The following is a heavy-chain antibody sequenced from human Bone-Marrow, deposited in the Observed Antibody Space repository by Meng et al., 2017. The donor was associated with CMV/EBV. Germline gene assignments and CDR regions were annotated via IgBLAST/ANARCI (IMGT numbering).Heavy chain of an antibody. CDR2: IYPGDSDT. CDR3: ARQRPTYYDFWSGYSGGPLDY. CDR1: GYSFTSYW. D-gene: IGHD3-3*01. J-gene: IGHJ4*02. Sequence: GESLKISCKGSGYSFTSYWIGWVRQMPGKGLEWMGIIYPGDSDTRYSPSFQGQVTISADKSISTAYLQWSSLKASDTAMYYCARQRPTYYDFWSGYSGGPLDYWGQGTRVTGSS. V-gene: IGHV5-51*01.